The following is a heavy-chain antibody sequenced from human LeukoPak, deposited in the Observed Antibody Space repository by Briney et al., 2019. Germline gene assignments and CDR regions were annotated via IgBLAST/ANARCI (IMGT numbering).Heavy chain of an antibody. V-gene: IGHV1-2*02. CDR3: ARAGRGAGGPWFDP. CDR2: INPNSGGT. J-gene: IGHJ5*02. CDR1: GYTFTGYY. Sequence: ASVTVSCKASGYTFTGYYMHWVRQAPGQGLEWMGWINPNSGGTNYAQKFQGRVTMTRDTFISTAYMELSRLRSDDTAVYYCARAGRGAGGPWFDPWGQGTLVTVSS. D-gene: IGHD1-26*01.